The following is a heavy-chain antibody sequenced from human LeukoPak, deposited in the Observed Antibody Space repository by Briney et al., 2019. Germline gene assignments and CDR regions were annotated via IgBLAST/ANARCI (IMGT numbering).Heavy chain of an antibody. J-gene: IGHJ4*02. CDR1: GYTFTSYY. Sequence: ASVKVSCKASGYTFTSYYMHWVRQAPGQGLEWMGIINPSGGSTSYAQKFQGRVTMTRDTSISTAYMELSRLRSDDTAVYYCARDLAGKTVTTGYWGQGTLVTVSS. CDR3: ARDLAGKTVTTGY. V-gene: IGHV1-46*01. CDR2: INPSGGST. D-gene: IGHD4-17*01.